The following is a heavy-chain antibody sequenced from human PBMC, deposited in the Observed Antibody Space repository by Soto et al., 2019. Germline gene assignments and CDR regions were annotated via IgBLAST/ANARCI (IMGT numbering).Heavy chain of an antibody. D-gene: IGHD2-2*01. J-gene: IGHJ4*02. V-gene: IGHV4-4*02. CDR2: IYHSGST. CDR1: GGSISSSNW. Sequence: QVQLQESGPGLVKPSGTLSLTCAVSGGSISSSNWWSWVRQPPGKGLEWIGEIYHSGSTNYNPSLKSRVTISVDKAKNQFSLKLSSVTAADTAVYYCAVSVVVPAATAYYFDYWGQGTLVTVSS. CDR3: AVSVVVPAATAYYFDY.